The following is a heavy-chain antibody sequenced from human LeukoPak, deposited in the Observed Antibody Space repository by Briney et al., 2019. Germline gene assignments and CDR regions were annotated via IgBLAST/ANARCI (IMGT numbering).Heavy chain of an antibody. Sequence: GASAKVSCKASGYTFTNYGISWVRQAPGPGLEWMGWISAYNGDTNYAQKLQGRVTMTTEKSTRTAYMELRSRRSDDTALYYCARDLKITIFGVLPWYYFDYWGQGTLVTVSS. CDR2: ISAYNGDT. CDR1: GYTFTNYG. D-gene: IGHD3-3*01. CDR3: ARDLKITIFGVLPWYYFDY. V-gene: IGHV1-18*01. J-gene: IGHJ4*02.